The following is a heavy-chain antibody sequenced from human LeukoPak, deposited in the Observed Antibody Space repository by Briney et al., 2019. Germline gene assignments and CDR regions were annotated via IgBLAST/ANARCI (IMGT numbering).Heavy chain of an antibody. CDR3: ARWGIRGTAHQLDY. V-gene: IGHV3-7*01. CDR1: GFTFSSYA. J-gene: IGHJ4*02. CDR2: INQDGSAK. Sequence: PGGSLRLSCAASGFTFSSYAMSWVRQAPGKGLEWVANINQDGSAKYYVDSVRGRFTISRDNAKNSMYLQMNSLRAEDTAVYYCARWGIRGTAHQLDYWGQGTLVTVSS. D-gene: IGHD1-7*01.